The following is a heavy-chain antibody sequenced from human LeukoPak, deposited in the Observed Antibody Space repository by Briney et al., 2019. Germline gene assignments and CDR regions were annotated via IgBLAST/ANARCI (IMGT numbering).Heavy chain of an antibody. J-gene: IGHJ5*02. Sequence: PSETLSLTCTVSGGSISSGSYYWSWIRQPAGKGLEWIGRIYTSGSTNYNPSLKSRVTISVDTSKNQFSLKLSSVTAADTAVYYCAREYQLLLGRFDPWGQGTLVTVSP. D-gene: IGHD2-2*01. CDR1: GGSISSGSYY. CDR3: AREYQLLLGRFDP. CDR2: IYTSGST. V-gene: IGHV4-61*02.